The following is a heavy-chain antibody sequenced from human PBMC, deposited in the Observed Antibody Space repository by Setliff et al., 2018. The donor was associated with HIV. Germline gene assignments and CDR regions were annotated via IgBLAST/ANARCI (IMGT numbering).Heavy chain of an antibody. CDR2: ITSSSKNI. J-gene: IGHJ4*02. CDR1: GFTFSRYS. D-gene: IGHD6-13*01. V-gene: IGHV3-48*01. CDR3: ARGLAADGTPRGGYYFDY. Sequence: GGSLRLSCAASGFTFSRYSMNWVRQAPGKGLEWVSYITSSSKNIYCADSVKGRFTISRDNAKNSLYLQMNSLRAEDTAVYYCARGLAADGTPRGGYYFDYWGQGTLVTVSS.